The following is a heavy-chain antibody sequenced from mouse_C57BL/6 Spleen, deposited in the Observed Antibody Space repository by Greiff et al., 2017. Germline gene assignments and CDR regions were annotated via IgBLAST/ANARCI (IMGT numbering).Heavy chain of an antibody. CDR3: ARWLRRYAMDY. CDR2: INPSNGGT. D-gene: IGHD2-2*01. J-gene: IGHJ4*01. CDR1: GYSFTSYW. V-gene: IGHV1-53*01. Sequence: QVQLQQPGTGLVKPGASVKLSCKASGYSFTSYWMHWVKQRPGQGLEWIGTINPSNGGTNTHEKLKSKATLTVGKSSSTAYMQLSIRRSEDSAVYYYARWLRRYAMDYWGQGTSVTVSS.